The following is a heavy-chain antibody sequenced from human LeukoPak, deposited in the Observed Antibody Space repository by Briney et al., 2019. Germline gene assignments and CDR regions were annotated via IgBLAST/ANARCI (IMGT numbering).Heavy chain of an antibody. J-gene: IGHJ6*03. CDR1: GFTFSSYG. D-gene: IGHD6-19*01. Sequence: PGGSLRLSCAASGFTFSSYGMHWVRQAPGKGLEWVAFIRYDGSNKYYADSVKGRFTISRDNSKNTLYLQMNSLRAEDTAVYYCAKDRSIAVAGTRFYYYYYYMDVWGKGTTVTVSS. CDR2: IRYDGSNK. V-gene: IGHV3-30*02. CDR3: AKDRSIAVAGTRFYYYYYYMDV.